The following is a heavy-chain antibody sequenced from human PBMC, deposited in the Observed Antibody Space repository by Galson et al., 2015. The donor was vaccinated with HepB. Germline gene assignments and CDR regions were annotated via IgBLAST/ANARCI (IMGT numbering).Heavy chain of an antibody. CDR2: IVVGSGNT. V-gene: IGHV1-58*01. CDR1: GFTFTSSA. D-gene: IGHD5-18*01. Sequence: SVKVSCKASGFTFTSSAVQWVRQARGQRLEWIGWIVVGSGNTNYAQKFQERVTITRDMSTSTAYMELSSLRSEDTAVYYCAADVLDTAMVTWYYYYGMDVWGQGTTVTVSS. CDR3: AADVLDTAMVTWYYYYGMDV. J-gene: IGHJ6*02.